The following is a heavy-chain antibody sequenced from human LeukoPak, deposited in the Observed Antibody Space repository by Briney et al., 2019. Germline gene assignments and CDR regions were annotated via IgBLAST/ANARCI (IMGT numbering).Heavy chain of an antibody. J-gene: IGHJ5*02. V-gene: IGHV3-11*04. CDR1: GFTFSNAW. Sequence: GGSLRLSCAASGFTFSNAWMSWVRQAPGKGLEWVSYLSSSGSTIYYADSVKGRFTISRDNAKNSLYLQMNSLRAEDTAVYYCARVESSGGFDPWGQGTLVTVSS. D-gene: IGHD6-19*01. CDR3: ARVESSGGFDP. CDR2: LSSSGSTI.